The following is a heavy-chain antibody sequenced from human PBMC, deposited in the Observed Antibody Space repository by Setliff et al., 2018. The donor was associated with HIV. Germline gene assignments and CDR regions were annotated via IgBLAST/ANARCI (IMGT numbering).Heavy chain of an antibody. V-gene: IGHV3-64*04. Sequence: GGSLRLSCAASGFTFSSYAMHWVRQAPGKGLEYVSVISSNGGSTYYADSVKGRFTISRDNSKNTLYLQMNSLRAEDTAVYYCAKTLPTLYPPHDYYFAMDVWGQGTTVTVSS. J-gene: IGHJ6*02. D-gene: IGHD2-15*01. CDR3: AKTLPTLYPPHDYYFAMDV. CDR1: GFTFSSYA. CDR2: ISSNGGST.